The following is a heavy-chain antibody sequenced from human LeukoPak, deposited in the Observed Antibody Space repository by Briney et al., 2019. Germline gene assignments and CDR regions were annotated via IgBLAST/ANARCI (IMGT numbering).Heavy chain of an antibody. J-gene: IGHJ4*02. CDR1: GGSISSYY. CDR2: IYYSGST. CDR3: ARRGGSSSSLYYFDY. D-gene: IGHD6-13*01. V-gene: IGHV4-59*08. Sequence: SETLSLTCTVSGGSISSYYWSWIRQPPGKGLERIGYIYYSGSTNYNPSLKSRVTISVDTSKNQFSLKLSSVTAADTAVYYCARRGGSSSSLYYFDYWGQGTLVTVSS.